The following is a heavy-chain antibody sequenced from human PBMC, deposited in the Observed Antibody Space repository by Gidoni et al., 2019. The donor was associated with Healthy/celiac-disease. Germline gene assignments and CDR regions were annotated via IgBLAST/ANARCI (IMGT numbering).Heavy chain of an antibody. CDR1: GGTFSSYA. CDR2: IIPILGIA. D-gene: IGHD4-17*01. CDR3: AERSGDYYYYGMDV. Sequence: QVQLVQSGAEVKKPGSSVKVSCKASGGTFSSYAISWVRQAPGQGLEWMGRIIPILGIANYAQKFQGRVTITADKSTSTAYMELSSLRSEDTAVYYCAERSGDYYYYGMDVWGQGTTVTVSS. V-gene: IGHV1-69*04. J-gene: IGHJ6*02.